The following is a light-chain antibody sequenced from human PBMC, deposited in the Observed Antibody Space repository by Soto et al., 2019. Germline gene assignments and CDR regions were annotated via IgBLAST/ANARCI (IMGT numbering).Light chain of an antibody. CDR2: AAS. Sequence: DIQMTQSPSSLSASVGDRVTITCRASQSISSYLNWYQQKPGKAPKLLIYAASSLQSGVPSRFSGSGSGTDFTLTISSLQPEDFATYYCQQSYVRGVTFGPGTKVDIK. J-gene: IGKJ3*01. CDR3: QQSYVRGVT. CDR1: QSISSY. V-gene: IGKV1-39*01.